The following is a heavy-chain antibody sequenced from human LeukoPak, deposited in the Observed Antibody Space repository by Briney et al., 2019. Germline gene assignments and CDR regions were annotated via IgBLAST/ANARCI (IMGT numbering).Heavy chain of an antibody. CDR3: AGRSGYFDWLPSDY. D-gene: IGHD3-9*01. J-gene: IGHJ4*02. V-gene: IGHV4-39*01. CDR1: GGSISSSSYY. Sequence: NPSETLSLTCTVSGGSISSSSYYWGRIPQPPGKGLEWIGSIYYSGSTYYNPPLKSRVTISVDTSKNQFSLKLSSVTAADTAVYYCAGRSGYFDWLPSDYWGQGTLVTVSS. CDR2: IYYSGST.